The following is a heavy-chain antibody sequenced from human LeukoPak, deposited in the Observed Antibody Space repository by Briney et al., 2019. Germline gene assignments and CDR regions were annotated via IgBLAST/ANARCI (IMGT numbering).Heavy chain of an antibody. V-gene: IGHV4-4*08. D-gene: IGHD6-13*01. CDR1: GGSISTYY. Sequence: PSETLSLTCTVSGGSISTYYWTWIRKPPGPGLEWIGYIYHSGSTNYNPSLQSRVTISVDTSNNQFSLKLSSVTAADTAVYYCARGLFLYSSSWWYFDYWGQGTLVTVSS. CDR2: IYHSGST. J-gene: IGHJ4*02. CDR3: ARGLFLYSSSWWYFDY.